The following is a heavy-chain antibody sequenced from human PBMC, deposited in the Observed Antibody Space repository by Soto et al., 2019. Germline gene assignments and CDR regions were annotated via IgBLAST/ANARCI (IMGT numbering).Heavy chain of an antibody. J-gene: IGHJ6*02. CDR3: AREAGYYGSGSYYMDGPYGMDV. CDR2: INPNSGGT. V-gene: IGHV1-2*04. D-gene: IGHD3-10*01. CDR1: GGTFSSYT. Sequence: ASVKVSCKASGGTFSSYTMHWVRQAPGQGLEWMGWINPNSGGTNYAQKFQGWVTITRDTSISTAYMELSRLRSDDTAVYYCAREAGYYGSGSYYMDGPYGMDVWGQGTTVTVSS.